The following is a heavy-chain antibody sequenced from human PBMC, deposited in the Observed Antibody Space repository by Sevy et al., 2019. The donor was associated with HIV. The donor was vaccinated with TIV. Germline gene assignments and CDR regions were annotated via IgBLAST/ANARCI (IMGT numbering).Heavy chain of an antibody. V-gene: IGHV4-38-2*02. CDR3: ARDRTNWNYVSYYYYGMDV. Sequence: SETLSLTCAVSGYSISSGYYWGRIRQPPGKGLEWIGSIYHSGSTYYNPSLKSRVTISVDTSKNQFSLKLSSVTAADTAVYYCARDRTNWNYVSYYYYGMDVWGQGTTVTVSS. J-gene: IGHJ6*02. D-gene: IGHD1-7*01. CDR2: IYHSGST. CDR1: GYSISSGYY.